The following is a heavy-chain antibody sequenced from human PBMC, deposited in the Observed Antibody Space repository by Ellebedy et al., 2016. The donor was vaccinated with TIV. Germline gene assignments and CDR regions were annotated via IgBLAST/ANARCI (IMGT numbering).Heavy chain of an antibody. J-gene: IGHJ3*02. CDR2: ISASGDST. D-gene: IGHD1-26*01. CDR1: GFTFTSYA. V-gene: IGHV3-23*01. CDR3: AKDRVYSGNYHDAFDI. Sequence: GESLKISCAASGFTFTSYAMSWVRQAPGMGMEWVSLISASGDSTIYADSVQGRFTISRDNSKNTLYLQMSSLRAEDTAVYFCAKDRVYSGNYHDAFDIWGQGTMVSVSS.